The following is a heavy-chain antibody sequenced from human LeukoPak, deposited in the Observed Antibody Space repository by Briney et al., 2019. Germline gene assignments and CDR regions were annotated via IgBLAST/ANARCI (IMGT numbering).Heavy chain of an antibody. V-gene: IGHV5-51*07. CDR1: GYSFTSYW. Sequence: NAGESLKISCKGSGYSFTSYWIGWVHQMPGKGLEWMGIIYPGDSDTRYSPSFQGQVTISADKSISTAYLQWSSLKASDTAMYYCARHTSYGGNRPLNYWGQGTLVTVSS. D-gene: IGHD4-23*01. CDR2: IYPGDSDT. J-gene: IGHJ4*02. CDR3: ARHTSYGGNRPLNY.